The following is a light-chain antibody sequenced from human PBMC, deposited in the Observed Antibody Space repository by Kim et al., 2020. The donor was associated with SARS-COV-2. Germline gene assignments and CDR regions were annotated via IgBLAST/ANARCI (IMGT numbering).Light chain of an antibody. J-gene: IGKJ4*01. V-gene: IGKV3-15*01. Sequence: EIVMTQSPPTLSVSPGERATLSCRASQSVSGNLAWYQQKPGQAPRLLIYGVSTRATAIPARFSGSGSGTEFTLTISSLQSEDFAVYYCMRGLTFVGWTKGEIK. CDR3: MRGLT. CDR2: GVS. CDR1: QSVSGN.